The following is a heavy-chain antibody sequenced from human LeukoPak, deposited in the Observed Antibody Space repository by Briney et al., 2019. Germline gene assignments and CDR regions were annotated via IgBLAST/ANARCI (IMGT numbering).Heavy chain of an antibody. CDR3: ARERTDYGDYGLDY. Sequence: ASVKVSCKASGYTFTSYGISWVRQAPGQGLEWMGWISAYNGNTNYAQKLQGRVTMTTDISTSTAYMELRSLRSDDTAVYYCARERTDYGDYGLDYWGQGTLVTVSS. CDR1: GYTFTSYG. J-gene: IGHJ4*02. CDR2: ISAYNGNT. V-gene: IGHV1-18*01. D-gene: IGHD4-17*01.